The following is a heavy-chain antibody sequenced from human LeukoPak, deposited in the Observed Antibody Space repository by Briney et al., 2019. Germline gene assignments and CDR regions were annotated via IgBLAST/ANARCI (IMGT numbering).Heavy chain of an antibody. CDR2: ISAYNGNT. J-gene: IGHJ6*03. V-gene: IGHV1-18*01. CDR1: GYTFTSYG. Sequence: ASVTVSCKASGYTFTSYGISWVRQAPGQGLEWMGWISAYNGNTNYAQKLQGRVTMTTDTSTSTAYMELRSLRSDDTAVYYCAREYSSGWYFTYYYYYMDVWGKGTTVTVSS. CDR3: AREYSSGWYFTYYYYYMDV. D-gene: IGHD6-19*01.